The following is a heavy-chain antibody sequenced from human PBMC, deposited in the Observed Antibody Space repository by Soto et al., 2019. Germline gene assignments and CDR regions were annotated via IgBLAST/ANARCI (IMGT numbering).Heavy chain of an antibody. CDR1: GGSISSGGYS. J-gene: IGHJ4*02. D-gene: IGHD5-12*01. CDR2: IYHSGST. CDR3: AAGGGLPRYY. Sequence: QLQLQESGSGLVKPSQTLSLTCAFSGGSISSGGYSWIWLRQPPGQGLEWIGSIYHSGSTYYNPSLKGRVPISVDRSKNQFSLKLSSVTAADTAVYYCAAGGGLPRYYWGPGTLVTVSS. V-gene: IGHV4-30-2*01.